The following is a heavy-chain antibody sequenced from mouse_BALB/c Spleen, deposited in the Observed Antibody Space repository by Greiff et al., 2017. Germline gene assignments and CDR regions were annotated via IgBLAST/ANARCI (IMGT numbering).Heavy chain of an antibody. CDR2: ISYSGST. V-gene: IGHV3-2*02. J-gene: IGHJ2*01. CDR3: ARSYYRYDGNYFDY. CDR1: GYSITSDYA. D-gene: IGHD2-14*01. Sequence: EVKLVESGPGLVKPSQSLSLTCTVTGYSITSDYAWNWIRQIPGNKLEWMGYISYSGSTSYNPSLKSRISITRDTSKNQFFLQLNSVTTEDTATYYCARSYYRYDGNYFDYWGQGTTLTVSS.